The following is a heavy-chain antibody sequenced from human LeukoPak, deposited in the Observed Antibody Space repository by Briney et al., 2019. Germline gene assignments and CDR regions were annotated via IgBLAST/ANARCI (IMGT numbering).Heavy chain of an antibody. D-gene: IGHD2-2*01. CDR3: ARDRSTPGYYYGMDV. CDR2: INPNSGGT. Sequence: GASVKVSCKASGYTFTGYYMHWVRQAPGQXXXXMGWINPNSGGTNYAQKFQGRVTMTRDTSISTVHMELRRLRSDDTAVYHCARDRSTPGYYYGMDVWGQGTTVTVSS. CDR1: GYTFTGYY. J-gene: IGHJ6*02. V-gene: IGHV1-2*02.